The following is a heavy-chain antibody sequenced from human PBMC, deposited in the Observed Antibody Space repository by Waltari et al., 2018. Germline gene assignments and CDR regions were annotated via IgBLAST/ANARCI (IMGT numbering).Heavy chain of an antibody. D-gene: IGHD6-19*01. J-gene: IGHJ4*02. CDR1: GFTFSSYS. V-gene: IGHV3-21*01. CDR2: ISSSSSYI. CDR3: VGARLVGY. Sequence: EVQLVESGGGLVKPGGSLRLSCAASGFTFSSYSMNWVRQAPGKGLEWVSSISSSSSYIYYADSLTGRFTISRDNAKNSLYLQMNSLRAGDTAVYYCVGARLVGYWGQGTLVTVSS.